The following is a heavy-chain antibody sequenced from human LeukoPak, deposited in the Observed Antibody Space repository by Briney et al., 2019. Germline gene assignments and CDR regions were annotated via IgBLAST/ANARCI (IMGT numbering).Heavy chain of an antibody. CDR3: ARDCSGGSCYSPYFDY. V-gene: IGHV3-30-3*01. Sequence: GRSLRLSCAASGFTFSSYAMHWVRQAPGKGLEWVAVISYDGSNKYYADSVKGRFTTSRDNSKNTLYLQMNSLRAEDTAVYYCARDCSGGSCYSPYFDYWGQGTLVTVSS. CDR1: GFTFSSYA. J-gene: IGHJ4*02. D-gene: IGHD2-15*01. CDR2: ISYDGSNK.